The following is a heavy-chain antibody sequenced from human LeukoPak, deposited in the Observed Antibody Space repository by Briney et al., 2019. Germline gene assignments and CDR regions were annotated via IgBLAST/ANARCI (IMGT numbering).Heavy chain of an antibody. J-gene: IGHJ6*02. CDR1: GGSFSGYY. CDR3: ARGRRGLLTYYYYGMDV. Sequence: PSETLSLTCAVYGGSFSGYYWSWIRQPPGKGLEWIGEINHSGSTNYNPSLKSRVTISVDTSKNQFSLKLSSVTAADTAVYYCARGRRGLLTYYYYGMDVWGRGTTVTVSS. CDR2: INHSGST. V-gene: IGHV4-34*01. D-gene: IGHD6-19*01.